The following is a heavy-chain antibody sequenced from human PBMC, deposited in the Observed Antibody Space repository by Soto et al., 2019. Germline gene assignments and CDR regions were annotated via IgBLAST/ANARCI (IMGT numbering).Heavy chain of an antibody. Sequence: QIPLVQSGAEVKKPGASVKVSCKVSGYTLTELSMHWVRQAPGKGLEWMGGFDPEDGETIYAQKFQGRVTMTEDTSTDTAYMELSSLRSEDTAVYYCATPRPDYDILTGYLRPFDYWGQGTLVTVSS. CDR1: GYTLTELS. V-gene: IGHV1-24*01. CDR2: FDPEDGET. J-gene: IGHJ4*02. CDR3: ATPRPDYDILTGYLRPFDY. D-gene: IGHD3-9*01.